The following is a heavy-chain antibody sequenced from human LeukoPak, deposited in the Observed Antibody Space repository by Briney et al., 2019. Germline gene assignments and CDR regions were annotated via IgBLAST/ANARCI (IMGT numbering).Heavy chain of an antibody. J-gene: IGHJ2*01. V-gene: IGHV4-4*02. D-gene: IGHD5-24*01. CDR2: IYHSGST. CDR3: ARGRRDGYNRYWYFDL. Sequence: SGTLSLTCAVSGGSISSSNWWSWVRQPPGKGLEWIGEIYHSGSTNYNPSLKSRVTISVDTSKNQFSLKLSSVTAADTAVYYCARGRRDGYNRYWYFDLWGRGTLVTVSS. CDR1: GGSISSSNW.